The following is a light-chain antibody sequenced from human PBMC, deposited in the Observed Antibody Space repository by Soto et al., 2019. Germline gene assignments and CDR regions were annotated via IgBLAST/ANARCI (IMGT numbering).Light chain of an antibody. CDR2: EAS. CDR3: QKYNRTPRT. J-gene: IGKJ1*01. CDR1: QGISDY. V-gene: IGKV1-27*01. Sequence: DIQMTQSPSSLYASVGDRVTITCRASQGISDYLAWYQQKPGKVPKLLIYEASTLQSGVPSRFSGSGSGTDLTLTISSLQPEDVATYYCQKYNRTPRTFGQGTKVEIK.